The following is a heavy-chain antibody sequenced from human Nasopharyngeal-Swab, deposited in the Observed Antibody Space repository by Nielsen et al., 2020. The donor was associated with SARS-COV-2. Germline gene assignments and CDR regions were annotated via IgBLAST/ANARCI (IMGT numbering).Heavy chain of an antibody. J-gene: IGHJ4*02. D-gene: IGHD1-26*01. CDR3: AAGATYTSGCDY. Sequence: ASVKVSCKASGYTFTSYGISWVRQAPGQGLEWMGWNSAYNGNTNYAQKPQGRVTMTTDTSTSTAYMELRSLRSDDTAVYYCAAGATYTSGCDYWGQGTLVTVSS. CDR1: GYTFTSYG. CDR2: NSAYNGNT. V-gene: IGHV1-18*01.